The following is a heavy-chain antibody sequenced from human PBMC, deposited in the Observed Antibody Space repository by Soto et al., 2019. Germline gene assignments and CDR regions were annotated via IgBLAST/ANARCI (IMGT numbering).Heavy chain of an antibody. CDR1: GFTFSSYS. D-gene: IGHD3-22*01. V-gene: IGHV3-48*02. CDR2: ISSSSSTI. Sequence: GGSLRLSCAASGFTFSSYSMNWVRQAPGKGLEWVSYISSSSSTIYYADSVKGRFTISRDNAKNSLYLQMNSLRDEDTAVYYCARDHFTQTAGYYDSSPSTGYGMDVWGQGTTVTVSS. CDR3: ARDHFTQTAGYYDSSPSTGYGMDV. J-gene: IGHJ6*02.